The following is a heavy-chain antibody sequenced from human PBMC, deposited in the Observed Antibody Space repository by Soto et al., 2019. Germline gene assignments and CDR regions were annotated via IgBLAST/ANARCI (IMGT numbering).Heavy chain of an antibody. CDR3: ARSYGDSSMDV. V-gene: IGHV1-8*01. CDR2: MNPNSANT. D-gene: IGHD4-17*01. J-gene: IGHJ6*02. CDR1: GYTFTSYD. Sequence: ASVKVSCKASGYTFTSYDINWVRQATGQGLEWMGWMNPNSANTGYAQKFQGRVTMTRNTSISTAYMELNSLRAEDTAVYYCARSYGDSSMDVWGQGTTVTVSS.